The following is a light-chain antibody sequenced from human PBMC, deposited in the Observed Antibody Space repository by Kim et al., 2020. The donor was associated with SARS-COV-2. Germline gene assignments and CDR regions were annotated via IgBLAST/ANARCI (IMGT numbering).Light chain of an antibody. J-gene: IGLJ3*02. V-gene: IGLV10-54*01. CDR2: RNN. CDR3: SAWDNSLSAWV. Sequence: QTATLTCTGNSNNVGNKGAAWLQQHQGHPPKLLSYRNNNRPSGISERLSASRSGNTASLTITGLQPEDEADYYCSAWDNSLSAWVFGGGTQLTVL. CDR1: SNNVGNKG.